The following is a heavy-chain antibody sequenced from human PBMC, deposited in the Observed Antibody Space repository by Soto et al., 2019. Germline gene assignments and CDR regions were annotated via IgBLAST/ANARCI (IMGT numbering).Heavy chain of an antibody. J-gene: IGHJ4*02. CDR1: GFTFSSYG. V-gene: IGHV3-30*03. Sequence: QVQLVESGGGVVQPGRSLRLSCAASGFTFSSYGMHWVRQAPGKGLEWVAVISYDGSNKYYADSVKGRFTISRDNSKNTLYLQMNSLRAEDTAVYYCATPPSRDGLIDYWGQGTLVTVSS. D-gene: IGHD3-16*01. CDR3: ATPPSRDGLIDY. CDR2: ISYDGSNK.